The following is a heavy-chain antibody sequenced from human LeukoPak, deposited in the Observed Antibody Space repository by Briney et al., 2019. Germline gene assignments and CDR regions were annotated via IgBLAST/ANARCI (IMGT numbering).Heavy chain of an antibody. CDR1: GGSMSGAY. CDR2: AYYTGDN. V-gene: IGHV4-59*01. J-gene: IGHJ5*02. CDR3: ARLVAPGSLEDWFDP. Sequence: SETLSLTCTLSGGSMSGAYWSWLRQSPGKGLEWIGYAYYTGDNNYNPSLKSRVTILVDTSKRQFSLKMRSVTAADTAIYYCARLVAPGSLEDWFDPWGQGTLVTVSS. D-gene: IGHD1-26*01.